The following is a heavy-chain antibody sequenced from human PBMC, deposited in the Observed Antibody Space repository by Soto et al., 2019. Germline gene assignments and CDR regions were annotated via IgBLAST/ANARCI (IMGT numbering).Heavy chain of an antibody. CDR2: IIPIFGTA. D-gene: IGHD3-9*01. CDR3: ARGAKHPILTGPTAPDLYYGMDV. Sequence: GASVKVSCKASGGTFSSYAISWVRQAPGQGLEWMGGIIPIFGTANYAQKFQGRVTITADESTSTAYMELSSLRSEDTAVYYCARGAKHPILTGPTAPDLYYGMDVWGQGTTGTV. J-gene: IGHJ6*02. CDR1: GGTFSSYA. V-gene: IGHV1-69*13.